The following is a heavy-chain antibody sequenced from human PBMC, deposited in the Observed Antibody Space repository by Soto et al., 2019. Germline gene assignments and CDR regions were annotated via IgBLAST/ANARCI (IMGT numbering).Heavy chain of an antibody. D-gene: IGHD2-15*01. CDR3: ARVHCSGGSCRLHYYGMDV. Sequence: PGESLKISCKGSGYSFTSYWIGWVRQMPVKGLEWMGIIYPGDSDTRYSPSFQGQVTISADKSISTAYLQWSSLKASDTAMYYCARVHCSGGSCRLHYYGMDVWGQGTTVTVSS. J-gene: IGHJ6*02. V-gene: IGHV5-51*01. CDR1: GYSFTSYW. CDR2: IYPGDSDT.